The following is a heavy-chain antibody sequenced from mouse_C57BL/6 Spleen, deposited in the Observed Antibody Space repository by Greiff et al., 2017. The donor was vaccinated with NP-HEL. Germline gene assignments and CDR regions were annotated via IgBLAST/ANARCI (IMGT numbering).Heavy chain of an antibody. Sequence: QVQLQQSGAELVKPGASVKLSCKASGYTFTEYTIHWVKQRSGQGLEWIGWFYPGSGSIKYNEKFKDKATLTADKSSSTVYMERSRLTSEDSAVYFCARHEDGYGNYPYWYFDVWGTGTTVTVSS. CDR3: ARHEDGYGNYPYWYFDV. J-gene: IGHJ1*03. CDR2: FYPGSGSI. D-gene: IGHD2-10*02. V-gene: IGHV1-62-2*01. CDR1: GYTFTEYT.